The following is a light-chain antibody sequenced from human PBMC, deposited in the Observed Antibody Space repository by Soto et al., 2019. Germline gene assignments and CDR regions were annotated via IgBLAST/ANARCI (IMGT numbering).Light chain of an antibody. Sequence: IQLTQAPSSLSASVGDRVTITCRASPAIASFLAWYQQKPGTAPKLLIYGASTLQSGVPSRFSGSRSGTDYTLASASLQPEDLATYYCQQLNGSPWTFGQGTKVEIK. CDR1: PAIASF. CDR2: GAS. CDR3: QQLNGSPWT. V-gene: IGKV1-9*01. J-gene: IGKJ1*01.